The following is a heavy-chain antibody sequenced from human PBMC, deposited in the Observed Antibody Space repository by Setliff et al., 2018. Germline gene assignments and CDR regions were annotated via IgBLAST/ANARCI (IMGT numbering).Heavy chain of an antibody. V-gene: IGHV1-46*01. CDR3: ARDRGPDTAMEISDY. Sequence: ASVKVSCKASGYTFTSHYMHWVRQAPGLGLEWMGTINPSSGRTSYAQKFQGRVTMTRDTSTSTAYMELSSLRSEDTAVYYCARDRGPDTAMEISDYWGQGTLVTVSS. D-gene: IGHD5-18*01. CDR2: INPSSGRT. J-gene: IGHJ4*02. CDR1: GYTFTSHY.